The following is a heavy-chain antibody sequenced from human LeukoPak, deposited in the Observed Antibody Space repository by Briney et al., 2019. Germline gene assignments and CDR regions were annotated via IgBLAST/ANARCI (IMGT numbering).Heavy chain of an antibody. CDR2: LYYSGST. D-gene: IGHD3-16*01. V-gene: IGHV4-39*07. CDR3: ARGGIGWGDWFDP. CDR1: GDSISSSGYY. Sequence: SETLSLTCTVSGDSISSSGYYWGWIRQPPGKGLEWIASLYYSGSTYYNPSLKSRVTISVDTSMKQLSLKLSSVTAADTAVYYCARGGIGWGDWFDPWGQGTLVTVSS. J-gene: IGHJ5*02.